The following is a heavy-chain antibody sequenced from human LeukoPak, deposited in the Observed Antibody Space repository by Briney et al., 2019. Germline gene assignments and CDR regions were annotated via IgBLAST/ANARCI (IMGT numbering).Heavy chain of an antibody. V-gene: IGHV3-49*03. CDR2: IRSKAYGGTT. D-gene: IGHD3-3*01. J-gene: IGHJ4*02. Sequence: GGSLRLSCTASGFTFGDYAMSWFRQAPGKGLEWVGSIRSKAYGGTTEYAASVKGRFTISRDDSKSIAYLQMNSLKTEDTAVYYCTRDDFWSGYYPPRDYWGQGSLVTVSS. CDR1: GFTFGDYA. CDR3: TRDDFWSGYYPPRDY.